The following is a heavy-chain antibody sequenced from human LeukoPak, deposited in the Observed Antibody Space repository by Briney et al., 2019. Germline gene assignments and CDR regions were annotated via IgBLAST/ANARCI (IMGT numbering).Heavy chain of an antibody. Sequence: ASVTVSCTASGYTFTGYYMHWVRQAPGQGLEWMGWMNPNSGGTNYAQKFQGRVTMTRDTSISTAYMELSRLRSDDTAVYYCVRGHLEDIVVVPAAMRGPYYYYGMDVWGQGTTVTVSS. J-gene: IGHJ6*02. CDR2: MNPNSGGT. V-gene: IGHV1-2*02. CDR3: VRGHLEDIVVVPAAMRGPYYYYGMDV. CDR1: GYTFTGYY. D-gene: IGHD2-2*01.